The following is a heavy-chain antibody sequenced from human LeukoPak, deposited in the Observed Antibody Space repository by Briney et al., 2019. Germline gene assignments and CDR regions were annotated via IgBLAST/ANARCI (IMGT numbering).Heavy chain of an antibody. CDR1: GFTFSAYY. Sequence: GGSLRLSCAASGFTFSAYYMSWIRQAPGKGLEWVSYISSSSSYTNYADSVKGRFTISRDNAKNSLYLQMNSLRAEDTAVYYCARDRDGDLYFDYWGQGTLVTVSS. V-gene: IGHV3-11*06. CDR3: ARDRDGDLYFDY. J-gene: IGHJ4*02. CDR2: ISSSSSYT. D-gene: IGHD4-17*01.